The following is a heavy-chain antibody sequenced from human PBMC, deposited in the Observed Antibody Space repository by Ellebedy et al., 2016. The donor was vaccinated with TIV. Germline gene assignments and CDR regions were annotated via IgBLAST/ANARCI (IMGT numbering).Heavy chain of an antibody. CDR1: GFTFSSYS. V-gene: IGHV3-21*01. J-gene: IGHJ4*02. CDR2: ISSSSSYI. Sequence: GESLKISXAVSGFTFSSYSMNWVRQAPGKGLEWVSSISSSSSYIYYADSVKGRFTISRDNAKNSLYLQMNSLRAEDTAVYYCARDLSMGYSYGNHYFDYWGQGTLVTVSS. CDR3: ARDLSMGYSYGNHYFDY. D-gene: IGHD5-18*01.